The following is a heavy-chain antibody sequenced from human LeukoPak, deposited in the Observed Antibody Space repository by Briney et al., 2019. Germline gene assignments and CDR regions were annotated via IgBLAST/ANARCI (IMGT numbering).Heavy chain of an antibody. V-gene: IGHV3-64D*09. Sequence: GGSLRLSCSASGFTFSSFAMHWVRLAPGKGLEYVAAISRNGGSTYYADSVKGRFTISRDNSKNTLYLQMSSLRAEDTAVYLCVKDLRSDFMGVLSRYLSYWGQGTLVTVSS. J-gene: IGHJ4*02. CDR3: VKDLRSDFMGVLSRYLSY. CDR2: ISRNGGST. D-gene: IGHD2/OR15-2a*01. CDR1: GFTFSSFA.